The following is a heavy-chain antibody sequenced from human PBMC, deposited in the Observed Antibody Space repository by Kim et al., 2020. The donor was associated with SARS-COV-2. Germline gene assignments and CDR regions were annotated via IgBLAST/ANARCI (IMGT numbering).Heavy chain of an antibody. CDR2: IKQDGTEK. V-gene: IGHV3-7*03. J-gene: IGHJ4*02. Sequence: GGSLRLSCEASGFTFSNYWMTWVRQAPGKGLEWVANIKQDGTEKYYVDSVNGRFTISRDNAKNSLYLQMNGLRAEDTAVYYCARGIIVGANAMGYWGQGTLVTVSS. CDR1: GFTFSNYW. D-gene: IGHD1-26*01. CDR3: ARGIIVGANAMGY.